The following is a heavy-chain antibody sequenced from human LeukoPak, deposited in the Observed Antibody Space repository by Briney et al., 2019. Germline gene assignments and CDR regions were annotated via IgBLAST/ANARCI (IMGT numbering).Heavy chain of an antibody. J-gene: IGHJ3*01. CDR1: GFTVSSTF. Sequence: GGSLRLSCEASGFTVSSTFMSWVRQAPGEGLEWVSALYSDGRTYYADSVRGRFTISRDNSKNTLYPQMNSLRAEDTAVYYCARGDNWSGVGAFDVWGQGTLVTVSS. CDR2: LYSDGRT. D-gene: IGHD3-3*01. V-gene: IGHV3-53*01. CDR3: ARGDNWSGVGAFDV.